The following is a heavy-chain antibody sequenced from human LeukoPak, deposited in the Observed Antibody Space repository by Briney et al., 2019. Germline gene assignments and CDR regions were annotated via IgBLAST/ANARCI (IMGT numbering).Heavy chain of an antibody. CDR1: GFTFSSYS. CDR2: ISSSSSYI. CDR3: ARRKDGYNEKIGY. Sequence: GGSLRLSCAASGFTFSSYSMNWVRQAPGKGLEWVSSISSSSSYIYYADSVKGRFTISRDNAKNSLYLQMNSLRAEDTAVYYCARRKDGYNEKIGYWGQGTLVTVSS. D-gene: IGHD5-24*01. J-gene: IGHJ4*02. V-gene: IGHV3-21*01.